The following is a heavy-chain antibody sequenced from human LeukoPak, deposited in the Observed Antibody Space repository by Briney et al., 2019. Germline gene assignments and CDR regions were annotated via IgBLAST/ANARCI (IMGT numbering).Heavy chain of an antibody. J-gene: IGHJ5*02. CDR1: GYTFTGYY. CDR3: ARDPTKMYSSLPPRWFDP. Sequence: ASVKVSCKASGYTFTGYYMHWVRQAPGQGLEWMGWINPNSGGTNYAQKFQGRVTMTRDTSISTAYMELSRLRSDDTAVYYCARDPTKMYSSLPPRWFDPWGQGTLVTVSS. V-gene: IGHV1-2*02. CDR2: INPNSGGT. D-gene: IGHD6-6*01.